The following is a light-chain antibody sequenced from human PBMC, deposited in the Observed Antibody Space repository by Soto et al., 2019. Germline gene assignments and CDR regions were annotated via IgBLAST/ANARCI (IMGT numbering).Light chain of an antibody. CDR3: QQYGSSLTWT. V-gene: IGKV3-20*01. Sequence: ENVLTPSPATLSLSPVERATLSCRASQSLNNYLGWYQQKPGQAPRLLIYGASSRATGIPDRFSGSGSGTDFTLTISRLEPEDSAVYYCQQYGSSLTWTFGQGAKVDIK. CDR1: QSLNNY. CDR2: GAS. J-gene: IGKJ1*01.